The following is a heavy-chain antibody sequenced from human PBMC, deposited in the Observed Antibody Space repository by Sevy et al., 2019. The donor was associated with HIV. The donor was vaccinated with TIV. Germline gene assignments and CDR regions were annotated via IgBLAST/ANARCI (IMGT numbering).Heavy chain of an antibody. Sequence: GGSLRLSCAASGFTFSTYTMNWVRQAPGKGLEWVSSISSSSNYIYYAGSMKGRFTISRDNANNSLYLQMNSLRAEDTAVYYCARPYGSGSWEAFDIWGQGTMVTVSS. D-gene: IGHD3-10*01. V-gene: IGHV3-21*01. CDR3: ARPYGSGSWEAFDI. J-gene: IGHJ3*02. CDR1: GFTFSTYT. CDR2: ISSSSNYI.